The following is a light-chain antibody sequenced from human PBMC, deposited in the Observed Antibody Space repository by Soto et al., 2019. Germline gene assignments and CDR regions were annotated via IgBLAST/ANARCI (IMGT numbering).Light chain of an antibody. V-gene: IGKV1-33*01. CDR1: QNITNN. CDR2: DAS. Sequence: DIQMTQSPSSLSASIGDRVTMTFQASQNITNNLSWYQQKPGKGPKLLIYDASNLETGVPSRFSGSGSGTDFSFTITSLQPEDIATYYCQQYDNLPTFGQGTKVDI. CDR3: QQYDNLPT. J-gene: IGKJ1*01.